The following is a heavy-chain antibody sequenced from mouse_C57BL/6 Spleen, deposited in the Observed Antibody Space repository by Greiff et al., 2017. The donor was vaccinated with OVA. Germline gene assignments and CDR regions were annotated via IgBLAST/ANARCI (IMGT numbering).Heavy chain of an antibody. D-gene: IGHD1-1*01. J-gene: IGHJ1*03. CDR1: GYSITSGYY. V-gene: IGHV3-6*01. CDR3: AREGYGSSYWYIDV. CDR2: ISYDGSN. Sequence: EVKLQESGPGLVKPSQSLSLTCSVTGYSITSGYYWNWIRQFPGNKMEWMGYISYDGSNNYNPSLKNRISITRDTSKNQFFLKLKSVTTEDTATYYGAREGYGSSYWYIDVWGTGTTVTVSS.